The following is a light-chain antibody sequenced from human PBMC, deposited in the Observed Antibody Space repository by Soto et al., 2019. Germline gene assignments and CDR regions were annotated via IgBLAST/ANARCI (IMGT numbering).Light chain of an antibody. CDR2: GAS. J-gene: IGKJ5*01. V-gene: IGKV3-20*01. Sequence: ESVLTQSPGTLSLSPGERATLSCRASQSVSSNYLAWYQHKPCQAPRLLIYGASSRATGIPDRFSGSGSGTDCTLTSSRLEPADFAVYYCHHSGSSLSITFGHGTRLVIK. CDR3: HHSGSSLSIT. CDR1: QSVSSNY.